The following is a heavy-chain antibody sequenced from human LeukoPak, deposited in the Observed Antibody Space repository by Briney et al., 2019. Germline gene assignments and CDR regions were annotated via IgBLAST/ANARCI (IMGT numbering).Heavy chain of an antibody. D-gene: IGHD1-14*01. V-gene: IGHV1-8*01. J-gene: IGHJ6*02. CDR3: ARDYFTGPYYYYGMDV. Sequence: ASVKVSCKASGYTFTSYDINWVRQATGQGLEWMGWMNPNSGNTGYAQKFQGRVTMTRNTSISTAYMELSSLRSEDTAVYYCARDYFTGPYYYYGMDVWGQGTTVTVSS. CDR2: MNPNSGNT. CDR1: GYTFTSYD.